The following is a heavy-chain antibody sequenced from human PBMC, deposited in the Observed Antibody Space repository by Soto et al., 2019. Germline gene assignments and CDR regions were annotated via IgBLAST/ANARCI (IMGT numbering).Heavy chain of an antibody. CDR2: ISGSGGST. V-gene: IGHV3-23*01. CDR1: GFTFSSYA. CDR3: AKAAPLWFGELYLKPQLAIHYYYYYMDV. D-gene: IGHD3-10*01. J-gene: IGHJ6*03. Sequence: GGSLRLSCAASGFTFSSYAMSWVRQAPGKGLEWVSAISGSGGSTYYADSVKGRFTISRDNSKNTLYLQMNSLRAEDTAVYYCAKAAPLWFGELYLKPQLAIHYYYYYMDVWGKGTTVTVSS.